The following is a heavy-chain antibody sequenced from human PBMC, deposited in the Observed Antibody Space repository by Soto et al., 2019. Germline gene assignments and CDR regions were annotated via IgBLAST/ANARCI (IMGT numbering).Heavy chain of an antibody. Sequence: GGSLILSCAASGFTFSTYAMSWVRQAPGKGLEWVSAISGSGASTYYADSVKGRFTISRDNSKNTLYLQMNSLRAEDTAVYYCAKRPGYSSGWAFDYWGQGTLVTVSS. CDR2: ISGSGAST. CDR3: AKRPGYSSGWAFDY. D-gene: IGHD6-19*01. CDR1: GFTFSTYA. V-gene: IGHV3-23*01. J-gene: IGHJ4*02.